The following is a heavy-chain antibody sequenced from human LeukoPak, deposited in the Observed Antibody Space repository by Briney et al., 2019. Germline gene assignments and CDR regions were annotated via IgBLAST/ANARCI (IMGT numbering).Heavy chain of an antibody. CDR1: GHSISSGYY. CDR3: ANGPPMTSYYYYYYMDV. J-gene: IGHJ6*03. V-gene: IGHV4-38-2*02. Sequence: SETLSLTCTVSGHSISSGYYWGWIRQPPVKGLEWIGIIYHSGSTYYNPSLKSRVTISVDTSKKQLSLKPSSVTAADTAVYYCANGPPMTSYYYYYYMDVWGKGTTVTVSS. D-gene: IGHD3-22*01. CDR2: IYHSGST.